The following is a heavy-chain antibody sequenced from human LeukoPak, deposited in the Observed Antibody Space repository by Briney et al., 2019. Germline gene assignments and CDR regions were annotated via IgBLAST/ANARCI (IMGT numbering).Heavy chain of an antibody. V-gene: IGHV4-34*01. J-gene: IGHJ6*03. D-gene: IGHD3-3*01. CDR1: GGSFSGYY. Sequence: SETLSLTCAVYGGSFSGYYWSWIRQPPGKGLEWIGEINHSGSTNYNPSLKSRVTISVDTSKNQFSLKLSSVTAADTAVYYCARANHVLRFLEWFRGYYYYYMDVWGKGTTVTVSS. CDR2: INHSGST. CDR3: ARANHVLRFLEWFRGYYYYYMDV.